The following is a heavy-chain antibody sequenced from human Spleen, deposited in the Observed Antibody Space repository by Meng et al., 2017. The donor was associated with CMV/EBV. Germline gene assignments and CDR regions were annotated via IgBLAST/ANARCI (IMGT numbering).Heavy chain of an antibody. J-gene: IGHJ4*02. CDR2: IKEDGTEK. V-gene: IGHV3-7*01. D-gene: IGHD3-3*01. CDR1: GFTFSNYW. CDR3: AYLGDYWSGYFDNF. Sequence: GESLKISYAASGFTFSNYWMTWVRQAPGKGLEWLANIKEDGTEKNYVDSVKGRFTIYRDNAKKSLYLQMNSLRVEDTAVYYCAYLGDYWSGYFDNFWGQGTVVTVSS.